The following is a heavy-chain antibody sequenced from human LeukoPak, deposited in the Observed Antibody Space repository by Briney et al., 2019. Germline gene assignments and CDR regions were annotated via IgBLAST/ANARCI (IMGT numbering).Heavy chain of an antibody. CDR1: GFSVSAYY. D-gene: IGHD3-22*01. CDR3: AREQWFRWDY. Sequence: GGPLRLSCAASGFSVSAYYMNWVRQAPGKGLEWVAYISTRDDVIYYTDSVKGRFTISMDDAKNSVHLQLNSLRADDTAVYYCAREQWFRWDYWGQGVLVTVSS. V-gene: IGHV3-11*01. J-gene: IGHJ4*02. CDR2: ISTRDDVI.